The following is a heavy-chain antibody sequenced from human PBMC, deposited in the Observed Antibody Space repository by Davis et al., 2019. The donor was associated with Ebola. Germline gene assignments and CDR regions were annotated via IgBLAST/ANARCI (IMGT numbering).Heavy chain of an antibody. CDR2: INPNSGGT. CDR3: ARDYDILTGSFDP. D-gene: IGHD3-9*01. CDR1: GYTFTGYY. Sequence: ASVKVSCKASGYTFTGYYMHWVRQAPGQGLEWMGRINPNSGGTNYAQKFQGRVTMTRDTSISTAYMELSRLRSDDTAVYYCARDYDILTGSFDPWGQGTLVTFSS. J-gene: IGHJ5*02. V-gene: IGHV1-2*06.